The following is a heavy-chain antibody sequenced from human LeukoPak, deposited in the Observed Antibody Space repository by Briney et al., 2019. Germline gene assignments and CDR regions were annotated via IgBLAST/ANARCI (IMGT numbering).Heavy chain of an antibody. D-gene: IGHD4-11*01. CDR1: GFTFSRFW. Sequence: GGSLRLSCLASGFTFSRFWMSWVRQAPGKGLEYVALIKQGGSEIYHMDSVKGRFTISRDDATNSLYLQMNSLRVEDTALYYCARDRESESDSEGDYWCQGTLDTVSS. J-gene: IGHJ4*02. CDR2: IKQGGSEI. V-gene: IGHV3-7*01. CDR3: ARDRESESDSEGDY.